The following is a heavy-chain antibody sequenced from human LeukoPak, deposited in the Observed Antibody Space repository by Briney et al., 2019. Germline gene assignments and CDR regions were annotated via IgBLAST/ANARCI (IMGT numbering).Heavy chain of an antibody. V-gene: IGHV3-21*06. D-gene: IGHD6-19*01. CDR1: GFTFSSYS. CDR3: AKDPQYSSGWDNWFDP. CDR2: ITRSNYI. Sequence: GGSLRLSCAASGFTFSSYSMNWVRQAPGKGLEWVSSITRSNYIYYADSVKGRFTISRDNAKNSLYLQMNSLRAEDTAVYYCAKDPQYSSGWDNWFDPWGQGTLVTVSS. J-gene: IGHJ5*02.